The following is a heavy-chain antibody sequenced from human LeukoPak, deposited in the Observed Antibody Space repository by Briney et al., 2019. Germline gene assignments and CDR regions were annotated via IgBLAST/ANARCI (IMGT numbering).Heavy chain of an antibody. V-gene: IGHV3-15*01. CDR1: GFSFINAW. D-gene: IGHD6-13*01. CDR3: TTDAARIKAAGTGPY. J-gene: IGHJ4*02. CDR2: IKSKTNGGAT. Sequence: GGSLRLSCAASGFSFINAWMTWVRQAPGKGLEWVGRIKSKTNGGATDYAAPVKGRFTISRDDSKSTVYLQMNILKTEDAAVYYCTTDAARIKAAGTGPYWGQGTLVTVSS.